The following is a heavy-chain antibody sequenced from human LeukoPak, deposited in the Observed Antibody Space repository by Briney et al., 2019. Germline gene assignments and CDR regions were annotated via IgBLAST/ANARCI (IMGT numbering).Heavy chain of an antibody. D-gene: IGHD3-22*01. CDR3: AGAPSEIGGYYPEYFRH. CDR1: GFTLSSYW. V-gene: IGHV3-74*01. CDR2: IKSDGRT. J-gene: IGHJ1*01. Sequence: SGGSLRLSCAASGFTLSSYWMHWVRQAPGKGLVWVSRIKSDGRTNYADSVKGRFTISRDNAKNTVSLQMNSLRAEDTGVYYCAGAPSEIGGYYPEYFRHWGQGTLVIVSS.